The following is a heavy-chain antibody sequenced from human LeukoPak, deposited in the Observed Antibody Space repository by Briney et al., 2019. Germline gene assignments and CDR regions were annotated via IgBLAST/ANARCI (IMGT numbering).Heavy chain of an antibody. Sequence: SETLSLTCTISGGSIGSYYWNWIRQPPGKGLEWVGYFYYSGNTNYNPSLKSRLTISLDTSKNQFSLKLSSVTAADTAVYYCASARVVDTPMSYYMDVWGKGTTVTVSS. CDR3: ASARVVDTPMSYYMDV. V-gene: IGHV4-59*01. J-gene: IGHJ6*03. CDR2: FYYSGNT. D-gene: IGHD5-18*01. CDR1: GGSIGSYY.